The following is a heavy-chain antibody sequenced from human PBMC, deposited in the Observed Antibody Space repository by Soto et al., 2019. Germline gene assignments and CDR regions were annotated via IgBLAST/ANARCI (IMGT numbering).Heavy chain of an antibody. Sequence: QVQLVESGGGVVQPGRSLRLSCAASGFTFSSYAMHWVRQAPGKGLEWVAVISYDGSNKYYADSVKGRFTISRDNSKNTLYLQMNSLRAEDTAVYYCAREEDSYGFSYYGMDVWGQGTTVTVSS. D-gene: IGHD5-18*01. CDR2: ISYDGSNK. V-gene: IGHV3-30-3*01. CDR1: GFTFSSYA. CDR3: AREEDSYGFSYYGMDV. J-gene: IGHJ6*02.